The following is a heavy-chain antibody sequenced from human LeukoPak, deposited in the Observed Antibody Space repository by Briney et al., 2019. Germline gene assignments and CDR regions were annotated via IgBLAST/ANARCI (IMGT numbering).Heavy chain of an antibody. CDR2: ISSSSSNI. D-gene: IGHD1-1*01. Sequence: PGGSLRLSCTASGFPLSSYSINWVRQAPGKGLEWISYISSSSSNIYYLDSVQGRLTVSRDNERNSLFLQIDSPRAEDTAVYYCVRVKGTYFDYWGRGSLVTVSS. V-gene: IGHV3-48*01. CDR3: VRVKGTYFDY. J-gene: IGHJ4*02. CDR1: GFPLSSYS.